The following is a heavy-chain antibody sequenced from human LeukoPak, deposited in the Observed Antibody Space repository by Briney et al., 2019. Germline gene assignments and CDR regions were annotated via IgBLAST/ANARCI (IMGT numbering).Heavy chain of an antibody. CDR2: INPNSGGT. D-gene: IGHD5-18*01. CDR1: GYTFTGYY. CDR3: ARDPDTAMVDFDY. Sequence: ASVKVSCKASGYTFTGYYMHWVRQAPGQGLEWMGWINPNSGGTNYAQKFQGRVTMTRDTSISTAYMELSRLRSDDTAVYYCARDPDTAMVDFDYWGQGTLVTVSS. J-gene: IGHJ4*02. V-gene: IGHV1-2*02.